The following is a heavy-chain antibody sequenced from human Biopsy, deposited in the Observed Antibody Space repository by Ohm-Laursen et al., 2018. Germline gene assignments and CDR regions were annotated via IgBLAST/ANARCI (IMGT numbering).Heavy chain of an antibody. CDR2: ITRGGSTT. CDR1: GFTFSDYY. CDR3: ARDVEGFCSYAMDV. Sequence: SLRLSCAASGFTFSDYYMSWIRQAPGKGLEWVSYITRGGSTTDYADSVKGRFTISRDNAKSSLFLQMNSLRVENTAVYYCARDVEGFCSYAMDVWGQGTRVTVSS. D-gene: IGHD2-2*01. V-gene: IGHV3-11*01. J-gene: IGHJ6*02.